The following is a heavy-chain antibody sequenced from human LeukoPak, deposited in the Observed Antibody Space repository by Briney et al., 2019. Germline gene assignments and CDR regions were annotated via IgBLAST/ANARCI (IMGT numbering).Heavy chain of an antibody. CDR1: GFTFSSYA. V-gene: IGHV3-23*01. CDR2: ISGSGGST. Sequence: LSGGSLRLSCAASGFTFSSYAMSWVRQAPGKGLEWVSGISGSGGSTYYADSVKGRFTISRDNSKNTLYLQMNSLRAEDTAVYYCAKPYCSSTSCQLYFYYMDVWGKGTTVTVSS. CDR3: AKPYCSSTSCQLYFYYMDV. J-gene: IGHJ6*03. D-gene: IGHD2-2*01.